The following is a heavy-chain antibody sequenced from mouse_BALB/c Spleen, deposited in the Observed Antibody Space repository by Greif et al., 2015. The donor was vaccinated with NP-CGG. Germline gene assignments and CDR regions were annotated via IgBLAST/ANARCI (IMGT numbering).Heavy chain of an antibody. D-gene: IGHD1-1*02. CDR1: GYTFTSYW. J-gene: IGHJ2*01. V-gene: IGHV1S41*01. Sequence: DLVKPGASVKLSCKASGYTFTSYWINWIKQRPGQGLEWIGRIAPGSGSTYYNEMFKGKATLTVDTSSSTAYIQLSSLLSEDSAVYFWARSGGSSFDYWGQGTTLTVSS. CDR3: ARSGGSSFDY. CDR2: IAPGSGST.